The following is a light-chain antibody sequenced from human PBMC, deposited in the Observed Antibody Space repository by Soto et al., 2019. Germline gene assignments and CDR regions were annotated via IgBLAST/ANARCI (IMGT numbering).Light chain of an antibody. V-gene: IGKV3-20*01. CDR2: GAS. Sequence: EVVLTQSPGTLSLSPGARATLSCRASQSVNDNHLAWYQQKGGQAPRLLIYGASSRATGIPDRFSGSGSGTDFTLTISRLEPEDFAVYYCQHYGNFPPWTFGQGTKVEIK. J-gene: IGKJ1*01. CDR1: QSVNDNH. CDR3: QHYGNFPPWT.